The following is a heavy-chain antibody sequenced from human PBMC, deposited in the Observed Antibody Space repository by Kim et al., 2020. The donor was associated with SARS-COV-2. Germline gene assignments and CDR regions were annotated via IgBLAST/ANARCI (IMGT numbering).Heavy chain of an antibody. D-gene: IGHD6-19*01. CDR2: ISYDGSNK. Sequence: GGSLRLSCAASGFTFSSYAMHWVRQAPGKGLEWVAVISYDGSNKYYADSVKGRFTISRDNSKNTLYLQMNSLRAEDTAVYYCARDFLPSRQYSSGRGAWFDPWGQGTLVTVSS. J-gene: IGHJ5*02. CDR1: GFTFSSYA. V-gene: IGHV3-30*04. CDR3: ARDFLPSRQYSSGRGAWFDP.